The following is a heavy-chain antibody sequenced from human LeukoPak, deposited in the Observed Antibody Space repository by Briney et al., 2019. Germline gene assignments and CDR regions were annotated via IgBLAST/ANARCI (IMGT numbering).Heavy chain of an antibody. D-gene: IGHD2-2*01. CDR3: ARERGGYCSSSTCSKAFDI. J-gene: IGHJ3*02. CDR1: GFTFSSYW. Sequence: PGGSLRLSCAASGFTFSSYWMHWVRQAPGKGLEYVSRISSNGSSTYYANSVKDRFTVSRDNSKNTLYLQMGSLRAEDKAVYYCARERGGYCSSSTCSKAFDIWGHGTMVTASS. V-gene: IGHV3-64*01. CDR2: ISSNGSST.